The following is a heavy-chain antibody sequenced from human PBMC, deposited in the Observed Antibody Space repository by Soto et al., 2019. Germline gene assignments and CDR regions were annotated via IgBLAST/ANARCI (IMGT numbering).Heavy chain of an antibody. D-gene: IGHD3-10*02. CDR1: GGPSNNFA. Sequence: QVQLVQSGAEVKKPGSSVKVSCKASGGPSNNFAISWVRQAPGQGLEWMGGIIPIFGTANYAQKFQGRVKITADESTRTAYLKMSSLRSEDTAVYYCAKLQGSGTYYDDDFWGQGTLVTVSS. V-gene: IGHV1-69*01. CDR2: IIPIFGTA. J-gene: IGHJ4*02. CDR3: AKLQGSGTYYDDDF.